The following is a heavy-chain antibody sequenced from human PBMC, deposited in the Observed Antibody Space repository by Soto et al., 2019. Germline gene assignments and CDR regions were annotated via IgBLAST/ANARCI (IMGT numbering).Heavy chain of an antibody. CDR2: INHSGST. CDR1: GGSFSGYY. CDR3: ARGHLGYCSSTSCYQFDY. D-gene: IGHD2-2*01. V-gene: IGHV4-34*01. Sequence: PSETLSLTCAVYGGSFSGYYWSWIRQPPGKGLEWIGEINHSGSTNYNPSLKSRVTISVDTSKNQFSLKLSPVTAADTAVYYCARGHLGYCSSTSCYQFDYWGQGTLVTVSS. J-gene: IGHJ4*02.